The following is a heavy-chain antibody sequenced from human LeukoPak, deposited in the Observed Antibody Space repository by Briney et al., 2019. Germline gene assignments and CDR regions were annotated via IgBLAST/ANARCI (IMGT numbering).Heavy chain of an antibody. J-gene: IGHJ3*02. CDR2: ISAYNGNT. D-gene: IGHD3-22*01. CDR3: ARGMDSSGYFHDALDI. V-gene: IGHV1-18*01. CDR1: GYTFTSYG. Sequence: ASVKVSCKASGYTFTSYGISWVRQAPGQGLEWMGWISAYNGNTNYAQKLQGRVTMTTDTSTSTAYMELRSLRSDDTAVYYCARGMDSSGYFHDALDIWGQGTMVTVSS.